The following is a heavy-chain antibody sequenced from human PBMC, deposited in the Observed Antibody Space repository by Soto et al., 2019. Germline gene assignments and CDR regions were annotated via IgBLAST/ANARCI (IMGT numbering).Heavy chain of an antibody. J-gene: IGHJ4*02. CDR3: ATGDYSNYLLDY. CDR2: FDPEDGET. CDR1: GYTLTELS. Sequence: GASVKVSCKVSGYTLTELSMHWVRQAPGKGLEWMGGFDPEDGETIYAQKFRGRVTMTEGTSTDTAYMELSSLRSEDTAVYYCATGDYSNYLLDYWGQGTLVTVSS. V-gene: IGHV1-24*01. D-gene: IGHD4-4*01.